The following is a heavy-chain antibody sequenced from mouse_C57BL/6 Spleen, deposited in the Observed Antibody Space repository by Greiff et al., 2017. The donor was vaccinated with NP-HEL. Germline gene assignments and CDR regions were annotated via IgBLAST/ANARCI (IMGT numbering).Heavy chain of an antibody. CDR2: FHPYNDDT. CDR1: GYTFTTYP. D-gene: IGHD1-3*01. V-gene: IGHV1-47*01. CDR3: DSGGVGYFDY. Sequence: QVQLKESGAELVKPGASVKMSCKASGYTFTTYPIEWVKQKHGKGLEWIGYFHPYNDDTKYNEKFKGKATFTAEKSSSTVYMELSRLTSDDAAVYYCDSGGVGYFDYWGTGTTVTVSS. J-gene: IGHJ1*03.